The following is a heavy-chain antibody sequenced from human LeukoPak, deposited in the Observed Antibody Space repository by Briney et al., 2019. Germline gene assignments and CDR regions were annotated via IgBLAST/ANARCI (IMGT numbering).Heavy chain of an antibody. V-gene: IGHV3-30*02. Sequence: GGSLRLSCAASGFTFSSYGMHWVRQAPGKGLEWVAFIRYDGSNKYYADSVKGRFTISRDNSKNTLYLQMNSLRAEDTAVYYCARQYSSGWYPSPYFDYWGQGTLVTVSS. J-gene: IGHJ4*02. CDR2: IRYDGSNK. D-gene: IGHD6-19*01. CDR1: GFTFSSYG. CDR3: ARQYSSGWYPSPYFDY.